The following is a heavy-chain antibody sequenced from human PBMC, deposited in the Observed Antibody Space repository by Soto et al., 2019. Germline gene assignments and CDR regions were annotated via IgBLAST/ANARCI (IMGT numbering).Heavy chain of an antibody. CDR1: GFTFNTYW. D-gene: IGHD6-25*01. Sequence: VQLVESGGGLVQPGGSLRLSCVVSGFTFNTYWMTWIRQAPGKGLEWVANINEDGNKQNYVDSVRGRFTISRDNAKTSLHLQMNSLRVEDTAVYYCATRAGAPADWGQGTLVTVSS. V-gene: IGHV3-7*01. CDR3: ATRAGAPAD. J-gene: IGHJ4*02. CDR2: INEDGNKQ.